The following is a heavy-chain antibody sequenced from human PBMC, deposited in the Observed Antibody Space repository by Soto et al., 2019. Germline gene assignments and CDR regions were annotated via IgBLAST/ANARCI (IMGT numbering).Heavy chain of an antibody. V-gene: IGHV3-48*02. J-gene: IGHJ6*02. CDR3: AGERDIVVVPAANPDYYGMDV. D-gene: IGHD2-2*01. Sequence: GGSLRLSCAASGFTFSSYSMNWVRQAPGKGLEWVSYISSSSSTIYYADSVKGRFTISRDNAKNSLYLQMNSLRDEDTAVYYCAGERDIVVVPAANPDYYGMDVWGQGTTVTVSS. CDR2: ISSSSSTI. CDR1: GFTFSSYS.